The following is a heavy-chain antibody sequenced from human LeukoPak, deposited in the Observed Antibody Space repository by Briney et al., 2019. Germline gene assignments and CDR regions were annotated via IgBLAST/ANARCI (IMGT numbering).Heavy chain of an antibody. V-gene: IGHV4-59*01. D-gene: IGHD6-13*01. J-gene: IGHJ4*02. CDR3: ATGYSSTWYYFDY. Sequence: SETLSLTCTVSGDSISSYYWSWIRQPPGKGLEWIGYIYHSGSTNYNPSLKSRVTISADTPKDQFSLKLASVTAADTAVYYCATGYSSTWYYFDYWGQGTLVTVSS. CDR2: IYHSGST. CDR1: GDSISSYY.